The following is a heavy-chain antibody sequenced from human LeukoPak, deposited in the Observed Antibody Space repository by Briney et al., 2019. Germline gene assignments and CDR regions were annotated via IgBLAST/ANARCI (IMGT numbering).Heavy chain of an antibody. CDR2: INPNGGST. CDR3: ARDFGDIVAVVAATTRSNYYYYYYMDV. J-gene: IGHJ6*03. V-gene: IGHV1-46*01. Sequence: ASVKVSCKASGYTFTSYYMHWVRQAPGQGLEWMGIINPNGGSTTYAQKFQGRVTMTRDTSTSTVYMELSSLRSEDTAVYYCARDFGDIVAVVAATTRSNYYYYYYMDVWGKGTTVTVSS. CDR1: GYTFTSYY. D-gene: IGHD2-15*01.